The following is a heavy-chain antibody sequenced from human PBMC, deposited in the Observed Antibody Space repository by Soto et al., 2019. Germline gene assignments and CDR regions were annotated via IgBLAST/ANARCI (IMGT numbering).Heavy chain of an antibody. J-gene: IGHJ5*02. V-gene: IGHV4-4*07. CDR2: VQMSGTT. Sequence: PSETLSPACAVSGASPRGYHWSWIGQAAGKRLEWIGRVQMSGTTNYNPSLKTRVTMSLDTSKNEVSLRMTSVTAADTAVYFCAKDRSTMRWSDPWGQGILVTVSS. CDR3: AKDRSTMRWSDP. D-gene: IGHD2-15*01. CDR1: GASPRGYH.